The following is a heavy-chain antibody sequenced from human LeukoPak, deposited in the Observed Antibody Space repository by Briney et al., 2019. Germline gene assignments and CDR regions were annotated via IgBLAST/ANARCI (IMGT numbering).Heavy chain of an antibody. CDR2: IKVDGSEK. D-gene: IGHD1-1*01. Sequence: GGSLRLSCAASGFIFSSYGMHWVRQAPGKGLEWVANIKVDGSEKYYLDSVKGRFTISRDNAKNSVYLQMNSLRTEDTAVYYCARKTGMTGEAFEYWGQGTLVTVSS. CDR3: ARKTGMTGEAFEY. V-gene: IGHV3-7*03. CDR1: GFIFSSYG. J-gene: IGHJ4*02.